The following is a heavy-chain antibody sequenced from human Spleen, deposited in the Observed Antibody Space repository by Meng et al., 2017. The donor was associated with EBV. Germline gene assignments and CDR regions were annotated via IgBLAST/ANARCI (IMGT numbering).Heavy chain of an antibody. CDR3: ARFYTYGDVPSEADS. CDR1: GASLRGHY. Sequence: QVQLQPWGAGLLKPSETLSLTCAVYGASLRGHYWSWIRQAPGKGLEWIGEIKDTGSTNYNLSLKGRVTISVDKSNNQFSLKLTSVTAADTAVYYCARFYTYGDVPSEADSWGQGTLVTVSS. J-gene: IGHJ4*02. D-gene: IGHD4-17*01. V-gene: IGHV4-34*01. CDR2: IKDTGST.